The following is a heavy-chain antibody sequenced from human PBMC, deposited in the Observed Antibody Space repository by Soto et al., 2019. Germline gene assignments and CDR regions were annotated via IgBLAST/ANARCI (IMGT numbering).Heavy chain of an antibody. CDR3: ARESERSEETT. CDR1: GGSISSYY. V-gene: IGHV4-59*01. CDR2: IYYSGST. J-gene: IGHJ4*02. D-gene: IGHD1-1*01. Sequence: TSETLSLTCTVSGGSISSYYWSWIRQPPGKGLEWIGYIYYSGSTNYNPSLKSRVTISVDTSKNQFSLKLSSVTAADTAVYYCARESERSEETTWGQGTLVNVSS.